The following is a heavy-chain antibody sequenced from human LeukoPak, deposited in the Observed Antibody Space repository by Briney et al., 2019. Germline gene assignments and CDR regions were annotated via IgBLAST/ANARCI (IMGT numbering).Heavy chain of an antibody. CDR2: ISGSGGST. CDR1: GFTFSSYA. Sequence: GGSLRLSCAASGFTFSSYAMSWVRQAPGKGLEWVSAISGSGGSTYYADSVKGRFTISRDNAKNTLYLQMNSLRAEDTAVYYCARDKGYYNFWSGYYFGAFDIWGQGAMVTVSS. D-gene: IGHD3-3*01. J-gene: IGHJ3*02. V-gene: IGHV3-23*01. CDR3: ARDKGYYNFWSGYYFGAFDI.